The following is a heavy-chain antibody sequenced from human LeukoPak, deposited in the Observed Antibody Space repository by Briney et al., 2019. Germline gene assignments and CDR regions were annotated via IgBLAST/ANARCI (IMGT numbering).Heavy chain of an antibody. Sequence: GGSLRLSCAASGFTFSSYGMHWVRQAPGKGLEWLAVISYDGSNKYYADSVKGRFTISRDNSKNTLYLQMNSLRAEDTAVYYCAKDRRALLWFGEPFDYWGQGTLVTVSS. D-gene: IGHD3-10*01. CDR1: GFTFSSYG. CDR3: AKDRRALLWFGEPFDY. V-gene: IGHV3-30*18. J-gene: IGHJ4*02. CDR2: ISYDGSNK.